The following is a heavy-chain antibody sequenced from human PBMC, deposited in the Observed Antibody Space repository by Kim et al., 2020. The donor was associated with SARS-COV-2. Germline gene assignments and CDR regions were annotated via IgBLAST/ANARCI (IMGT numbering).Heavy chain of an antibody. CDR1: GFTFSNAW. J-gene: IGHJ4*02. D-gene: IGHD3-10*01. CDR2: IKSKTDGGTT. CDR3: TTLSFLWFGELGGGY. Sequence: GGSLRLSCAASGFTFSNAWMSWVRQAPGKGLEWVGRIKSKTDGGTTDYAAPVKGRFTISRDDSKNTLYLQMNSLKTEDTAVYYCTTLSFLWFGELGGGYWGQGTLVTVSS. V-gene: IGHV3-15*01.